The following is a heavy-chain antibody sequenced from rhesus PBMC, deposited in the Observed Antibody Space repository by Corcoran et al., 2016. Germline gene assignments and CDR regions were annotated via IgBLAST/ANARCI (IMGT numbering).Heavy chain of an antibody. CDR3: ARDSGS. CDR2: INSGGDST. V-gene: IGHV3S5*01. J-gene: IGHJ4*01. CDR1: GFTFGSYG. D-gene: IGHD6-25*01. Sequence: EVQLVETGGDVVQPGGSLKLSCAASGFTFGSYGMNWVRQALGKGLEWVLSINSGGDSTYYAASVKGRFTISRDNSKNTLSLQMNSLRAEDTAVYYCARDSGSWGQGVLVTVSS.